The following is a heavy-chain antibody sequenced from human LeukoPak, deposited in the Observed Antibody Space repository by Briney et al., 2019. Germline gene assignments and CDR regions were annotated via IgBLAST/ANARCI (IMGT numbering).Heavy chain of an antibody. CDR2: ILPIFGTT. CDR1: GGTFSNYA. D-gene: IGHD2-15*01. Sequence: SVKVSCKASGGTFSNYAFSWVRQAPGQGLEWMGRILPIFGTTNYAQNFQGRVTITADKYTSTVYMELSSLRSEDTAVHYCARDGRGGRENWFDPWGQGTLVTVSS. J-gene: IGHJ5*02. CDR3: ARDGRGGRENWFDP. V-gene: IGHV1-69*06.